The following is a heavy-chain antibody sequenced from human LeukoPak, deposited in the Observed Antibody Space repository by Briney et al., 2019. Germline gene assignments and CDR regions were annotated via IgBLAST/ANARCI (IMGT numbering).Heavy chain of an antibody. CDR2: IIPIFGTA. J-gene: IGHJ6*03. V-gene: IGHV1-69*05. D-gene: IGHD1-7*01. CDR3: ARAGQRRRWNSHYYYYYYMDV. Sequence: SVKVSCKASGGTFSSYAISWVRQAPGQGLEWMGGIIPIFGTANYAQKFQGRVTITTDESTSTAYMELSSLRSEDTAVYYCARAGQRRRWNSHYYYYYYMDVWGKGTTVTVSS. CDR1: GGTFSSYA.